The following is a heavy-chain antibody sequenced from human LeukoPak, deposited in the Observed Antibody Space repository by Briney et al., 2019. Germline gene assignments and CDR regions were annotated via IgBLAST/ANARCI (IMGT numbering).Heavy chain of an antibody. J-gene: IGHJ4*02. CDR2: MNPNSGDT. Sequence: ASVKVSCKASGYTFSSYDINWVRQATGQGLEWMGWMNPNSGDTGYAQKFQGRVTITADESTSTAYMELSSLRSEDTAVYYCAREKVGGSSGPFDYWGQGTLVTVSS. D-gene: IGHD6-19*01. CDR1: GYTFSSYD. V-gene: IGHV1-8*01. CDR3: AREKVGGSSGPFDY.